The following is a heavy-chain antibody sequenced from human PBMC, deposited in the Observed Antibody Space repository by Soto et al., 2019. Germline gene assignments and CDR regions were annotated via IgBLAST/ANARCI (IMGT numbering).Heavy chain of an antibody. V-gene: IGHV1-69*13. Sequence: SVKVSCKASGGTFSSYAISWVRQAPGQGLEWMGGIIPIFGTANYAQKFQGRVTITADESTSTAYMELSSLRSEDTAVYYCARNKEEGWLFDDWGQGTRVTVSS. CDR1: GGTFSSYA. D-gene: IGHD3-22*01. J-gene: IGHJ4*02. CDR3: ARNKEEGWLFDD. CDR2: IIPIFGTA.